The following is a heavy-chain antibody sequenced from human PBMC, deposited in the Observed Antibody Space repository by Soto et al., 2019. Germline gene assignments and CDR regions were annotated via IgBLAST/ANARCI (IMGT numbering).Heavy chain of an antibody. V-gene: IGHV5-51*01. CDR1: GYSFTSYW. CDR3: AKGIAVAGTDPSFDY. D-gene: IGHD6-19*01. CDR2: IHPGDSDT. J-gene: IGHJ4*02. Sequence: HGESLKISCRGSGYSFTSYWIGWVRQMPGRGLEWMGIIHPGDSDTRYSPSFQGQVTISVDKSISTAYLQWSSLKASDTAMYYCAKGIAVAGTDPSFDYWGQGTLVTAPQ.